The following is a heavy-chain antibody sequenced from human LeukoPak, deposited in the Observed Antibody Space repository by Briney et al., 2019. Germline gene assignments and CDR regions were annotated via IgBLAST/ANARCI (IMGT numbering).Heavy chain of an antibody. Sequence: GGSLRLSCAASGFTFSSYAMSWVRQAPGKGLEWVSAISGSGGSTYYADSVKGRFTISRDNSKNTLYLQMNSLRAEDTAVYYCAKSQDDYGGYHRLGYFDYWGQGTLVTVSS. CDR3: AKSQDDYGGYHRLGYFDY. CDR2: ISGSGGST. CDR1: GFTFSSYA. D-gene: IGHD4-17*01. J-gene: IGHJ4*02. V-gene: IGHV3-23*01.